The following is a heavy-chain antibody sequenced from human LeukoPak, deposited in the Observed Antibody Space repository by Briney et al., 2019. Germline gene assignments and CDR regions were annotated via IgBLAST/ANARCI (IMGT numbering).Heavy chain of an antibody. D-gene: IGHD6-19*01. CDR3: ARGVAGLNFDY. CDR2: INPNSGGT. Sequence: GASVKVSCKASGYNFTDSYMHWVRQAPGQGLEWMGWINPNSGGTNYAQKFQGWVTMTRDTSISTAYMELSRLRSDDTAVYYCARGVAGLNFDYWGQGTLVTVSS. V-gene: IGHV1-2*04. CDR1: GYNFTDSY. J-gene: IGHJ4*02.